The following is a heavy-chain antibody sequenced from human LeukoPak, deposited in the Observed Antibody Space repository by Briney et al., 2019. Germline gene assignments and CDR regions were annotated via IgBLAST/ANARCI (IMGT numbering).Heavy chain of an antibody. Sequence: SQTLSLTCTVSGGSISSGDYYWSWIRQPPGKGLEWIGYIYYSGSTYYNPSLKSRITISLDTSMNHFSLKLSSVTAADTAVYYCARVQKTNSGSRTSIFDYWGQGTLVTVSS. CDR1: GGSISSGDYY. V-gene: IGHV4-30-4*01. D-gene: IGHD3-10*01. J-gene: IGHJ4*02. CDR2: IYYSGST. CDR3: ARVQKTNSGSRTSIFDY.